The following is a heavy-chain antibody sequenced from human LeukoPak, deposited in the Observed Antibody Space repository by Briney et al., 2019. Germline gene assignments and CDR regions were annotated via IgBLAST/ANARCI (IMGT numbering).Heavy chain of an antibody. Sequence: PGGSLRLSCAASGFTFSSYVMSWVRQAPGTGLEWVSSISHSGGSTYYAYSVKGRFTMSRDNSKITLYLQMNSLRAEDTAVYYCARWKYSNYIYYFDYWGQGTLVTVSS. CDR2: ISHSGGST. J-gene: IGHJ4*02. CDR3: ARWKYSNYIYYFDY. CDR1: GFTFSSYV. V-gene: IGHV3-23*01. D-gene: IGHD4-11*01.